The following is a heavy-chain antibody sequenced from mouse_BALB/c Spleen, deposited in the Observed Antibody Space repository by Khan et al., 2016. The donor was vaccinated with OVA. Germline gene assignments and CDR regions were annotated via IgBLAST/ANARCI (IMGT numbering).Heavy chain of an antibody. D-gene: IGHD2-10*01. CDR1: GFSLTNYG. CDR3: ARQPYYHYNIMDY. CDR2: IWNDGNT. V-gene: IGHV2-6-1*01. Sequence: QVQLKESGPGLVAPSQSLSITCTISGFSLTNYGVHWVRQPPGKGLEWLVVIWNDGNTAYNSALKSRLTIRKDNSKSQAFLIMNSLQTDDTAMYFCARQPYYHYNIMDYWGQGTSVTVSS. J-gene: IGHJ4*01.